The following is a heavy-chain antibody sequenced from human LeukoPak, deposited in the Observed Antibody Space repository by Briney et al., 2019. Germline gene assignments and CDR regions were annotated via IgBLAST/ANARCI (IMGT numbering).Heavy chain of an antibody. D-gene: IGHD3-22*01. V-gene: IGHV3-33*01. CDR2: IWFDGSNQ. Sequence: PGRSLRLSCAASGFIFSNYVMHWVCQAPGKGLEWVAVIWFDGSNQYHADAVKGRFTISRDNSKNTLYLQMSSLRAEDTALYYCARDDFAGDSSGYIDYWGQGTLVTVSS. CDR3: ARDDFAGDSSGYIDY. J-gene: IGHJ4*02. CDR1: GFIFSNYV.